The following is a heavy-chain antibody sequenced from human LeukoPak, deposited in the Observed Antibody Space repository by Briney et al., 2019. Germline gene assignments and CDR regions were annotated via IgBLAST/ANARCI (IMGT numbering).Heavy chain of an antibody. CDR2: IYTSGSN. CDR3: ASGIAAAELYYYMDV. V-gene: IGHV4-61*02. CDR1: GGSISSGSYY. J-gene: IGHJ6*03. D-gene: IGHD6-13*01. Sequence: SQTLSLTCTVSGGSISSGSYYWSWIRQPAGKGLEWIGRIYTSGSNNYNPSLKSRVTISVDTSKNQFSLKLSSVTAADTAVYYCASGIAAAELYYYMDVWGKGTTVTVSS.